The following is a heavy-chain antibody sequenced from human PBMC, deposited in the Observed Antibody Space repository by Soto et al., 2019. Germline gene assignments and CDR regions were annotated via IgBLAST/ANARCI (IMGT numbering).Heavy chain of an antibody. J-gene: IGHJ6*02. D-gene: IGHD3-9*01. CDR2: INPNSGDT. CDR1: GYIFTGYH. CDR3: ARDARGTRAFDEMDI. Sequence: ASVKVSCKASGYIFTGYHIHWVRQAPGRGLEWMGWINPNSGDTEYAQNFQGRVTMTRDTSFNLVYMEMSGLMSDDTAVYYCARDARGTRAFDEMDIWGQGTTFTVS. V-gene: IGHV1-2*02.